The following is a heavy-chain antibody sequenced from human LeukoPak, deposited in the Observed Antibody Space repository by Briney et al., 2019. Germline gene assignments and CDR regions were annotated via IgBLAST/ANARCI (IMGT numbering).Heavy chain of an antibody. CDR1: GGTFSSYA. D-gene: IGHD3-10*01. Sequence: GASVKVSCKASGGTFSSYAISWVRQAPGQGLEWMGGIFPIFGTANYAQKFQGRVTITADESTSTAYMELSSLRSEDTAVYYCARGLSWFGEKRGYYFDYWGQGTLVTVSS. J-gene: IGHJ4*02. CDR2: IFPIFGTA. CDR3: ARGLSWFGEKRGYYFDY. V-gene: IGHV1-69*13.